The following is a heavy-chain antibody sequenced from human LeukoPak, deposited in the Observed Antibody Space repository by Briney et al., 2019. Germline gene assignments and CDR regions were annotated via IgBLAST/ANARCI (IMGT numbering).Heavy chain of an antibody. Sequence: SETLSLTCTVSGGSISSYYWSWIRQPPGKGLEWIGYIYYSGSTNYNPSLKSRVTISVDTSKNQFSLKLSSVTAADTAVYYCARVLLGYCSSTSCSPGAFDIWGQGTMVTVSS. CDR1: GGSISSYY. V-gene: IGHV4-59*01. CDR3: ARVLLGYCSSTSCSPGAFDI. J-gene: IGHJ3*02. D-gene: IGHD2-2*01. CDR2: IYYSGST.